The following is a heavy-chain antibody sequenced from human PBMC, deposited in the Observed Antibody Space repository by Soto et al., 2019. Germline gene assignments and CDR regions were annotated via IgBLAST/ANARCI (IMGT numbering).Heavy chain of an antibody. J-gene: IGHJ4*02. Sequence: GGSLRLSCAASGFTFSSYAMHWVRQAPGKGLEWVAVISYDGSNKYYADSVKGRFTISRDNSKNTLYLQMNSLRAEDTAVYYCARGHYDILTDYLDYWGQGTLVTVSS. D-gene: IGHD3-9*01. V-gene: IGHV3-30-3*01. CDR2: ISYDGSNK. CDR1: GFTFSSYA. CDR3: ARGHYDILTDYLDY.